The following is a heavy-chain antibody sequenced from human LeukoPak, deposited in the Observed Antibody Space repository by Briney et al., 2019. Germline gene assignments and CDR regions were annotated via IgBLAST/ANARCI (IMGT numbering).Heavy chain of an antibody. V-gene: IGHV5-10-1*01. D-gene: IGHD2-15*01. CDR3: ARHHCSGGSCYSAVGFDP. J-gene: IGHJ5*02. CDR1: GYSFTCYW. Sequence: GESLKISCKGSGYSFTCYWISWVRQMPGKGLEWMGRIDPSDSYTNYSPSFQGHVTISADQSISTAYLQWSSLKASDTAMYYCARHHCSGGSCYSAVGFDPWGQGTLVTVSS. CDR2: IDPSDSYT.